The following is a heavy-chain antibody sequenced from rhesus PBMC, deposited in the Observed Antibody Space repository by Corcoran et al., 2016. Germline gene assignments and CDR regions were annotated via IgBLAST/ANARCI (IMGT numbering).Heavy chain of an antibody. Sequence: EVRLVESGGGLVQPGGSLRLSCAASGFTFSDYYMSWVRQAPGKGPEGVGLLRKKANGGTAEYAASVKGRFTISRDDSKNIASLQMSSLKTEDTAVYYCARDQIKSWGQGVLVTVSS. CDR3: ARDQIKS. J-gene: IGHJ4*01. CDR1: GFTFSDYY. CDR2: LRKKANGGTA. V-gene: IGHV3-116*02. D-gene: IGHD6-19*01.